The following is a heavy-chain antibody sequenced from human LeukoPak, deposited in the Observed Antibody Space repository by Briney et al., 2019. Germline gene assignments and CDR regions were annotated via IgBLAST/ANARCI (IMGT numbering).Heavy chain of an antibody. CDR1: GGTFSSYA. CDR3: ARERRATGDAFDI. Sequence: GASVKVSRKASGGTFSSYAISWVRQAPGQGLEWMGGIIPIFGTANYAQKFQGRVAITTDESTSTAYMELSSLRSEDTAVYYCARERRATGDAFDIWGQGTMVTVSS. D-gene: IGHD3-10*01. CDR2: IIPIFGTA. J-gene: IGHJ3*02. V-gene: IGHV1-69*05.